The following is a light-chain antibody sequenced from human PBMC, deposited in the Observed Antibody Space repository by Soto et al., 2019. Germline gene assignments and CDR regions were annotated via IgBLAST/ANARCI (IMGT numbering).Light chain of an antibody. CDR2: GAS. V-gene: IGKV3-15*01. J-gene: IGKJ1*01. CDR1: QSVGTD. Sequence: EIVMTQSPATLSVSPGVRATLSCRASQSVGTDLVWYRQKPGQAPRLLIHGASNRTTGVTERFSGSGSGTVFPLPISRLQSDDFAIYYCHQYLGWHRTFGQVIKVES. CDR3: HQYLGWHRT.